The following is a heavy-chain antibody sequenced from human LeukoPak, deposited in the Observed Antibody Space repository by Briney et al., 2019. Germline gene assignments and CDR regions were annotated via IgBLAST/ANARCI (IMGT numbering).Heavy chain of an antibody. D-gene: IGHD6-13*01. CDR2: SMYYSGST. CDR1: GGSISSSSYY. Sequence: PSETLSLTCTVSGGSISSSSYYWGWIRQSPGKGLEWIGSSMYYSGSTYYNPSLKSRVTISVDTSNNQFSLKLTSVTAADTAVYYCARSRPYSSSWNYMDVWGKGTTVTVSS. V-gene: IGHV4-39*07. J-gene: IGHJ6*03. CDR3: ARSRPYSSSWNYMDV.